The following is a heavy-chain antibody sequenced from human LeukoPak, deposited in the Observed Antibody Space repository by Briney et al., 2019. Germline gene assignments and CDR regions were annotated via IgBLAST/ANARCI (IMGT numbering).Heavy chain of an antibody. Sequence: GSLRLSCAASGFTFSDYYMSWIRQPPGKGLEWIGSIYYNGITYYNPSLKSRVIISVDTSKNQFSLKMSSVTAADTAVYYCARVISGSHMSFDYWGQGTLVTVSS. CDR3: ARVISGSHMSFDY. J-gene: IGHJ4*02. CDR1: GFTFSDYY. V-gene: IGHV4-38-2*01. D-gene: IGHD1-26*01. CDR2: IYYNGIT.